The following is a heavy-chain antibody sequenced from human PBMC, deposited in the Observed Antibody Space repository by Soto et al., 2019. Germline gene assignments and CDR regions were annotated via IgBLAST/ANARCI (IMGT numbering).Heavy chain of an antibody. CDR1: GGSISSFY. J-gene: IGHJ3*02. CDR3: AKTNYGDNDDVFDI. Sequence: SETLSLTCTVSGGSISSFYWSWIRQPPGKGLEWIGYIYYSGSTNYNPSLKSRVTISVDTSKNQFSLKLSSVTAADTAVYYCAKTNYGDNDDVFDIWGQGKMVTVSS. CDR2: IYYSGST. D-gene: IGHD4-17*01. V-gene: IGHV4-59*01.